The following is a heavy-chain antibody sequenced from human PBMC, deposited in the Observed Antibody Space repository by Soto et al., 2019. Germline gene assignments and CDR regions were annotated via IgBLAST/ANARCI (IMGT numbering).Heavy chain of an antibody. CDR1: GFTFSSHA. Sequence: EVQLLESGGGLVQPEGSLRLSCAASGFTFSSHAMSWVRQAPGKGLAWVSAISYSGSNTYYTDSVKGRFTISRDNPKNRLYLQMNSLRVENTAIYYCAKRFTLFGEVKLSPDFDYWGQGTLVTVSS. CDR3: AKRFTLFGEVKLSPDFDY. J-gene: IGHJ4*02. D-gene: IGHD3-3*01. CDR2: ISYSGSNT. V-gene: IGHV3-23*01.